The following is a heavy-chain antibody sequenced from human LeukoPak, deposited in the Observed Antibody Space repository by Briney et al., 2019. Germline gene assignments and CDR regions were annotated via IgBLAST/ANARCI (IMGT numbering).Heavy chain of an antibody. Sequence: SGTPSLTCAVSGGSISSSNWWSWVRQPPGKGLEWIGEIYHSGSTNYNPSLKSRVTISVDKSKNQFSLKLSSVTAADTAVYYCASLSPGIAAAGRYYFDYWGQGTLVTVSS. CDR2: IYHSGST. V-gene: IGHV4-4*02. D-gene: IGHD6-13*01. J-gene: IGHJ4*02. CDR1: GGSISSSNW. CDR3: ASLSPGIAAAGRYYFDY.